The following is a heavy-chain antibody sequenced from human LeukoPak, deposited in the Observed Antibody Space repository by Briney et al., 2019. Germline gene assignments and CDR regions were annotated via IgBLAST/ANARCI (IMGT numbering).Heavy chain of an antibody. V-gene: IGHV3-9*01. CDR2: ISWNSGSI. Sequence: GGSLRLSCAASGFTFDDYAIHWVRQAPGKGLEWVSGISWNSGSIGYADSVKGRFTISRDNAKNSLYLQMNSLRAEDTAMYYCAKDRGVVPAAMDYWGQGTLVTVSS. CDR1: GFTFDDYA. D-gene: IGHD2-2*01. J-gene: IGHJ4*02. CDR3: AKDRGVVPAAMDY.